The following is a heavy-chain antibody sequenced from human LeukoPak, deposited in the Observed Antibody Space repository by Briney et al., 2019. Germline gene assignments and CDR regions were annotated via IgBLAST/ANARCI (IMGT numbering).Heavy chain of an antibody. CDR3: ARVYDSSGFYGHNDAFDI. V-gene: IGHV4-39*01. J-gene: IGHJ3*02. D-gene: IGHD3-22*01. CDR2: IYYSGST. Sequence: SETLSLTCISGGSISSSSYYWGWIRQPPGKGLEWIGSIYYSGSTYYNPSLKSRVTISVDTSKNQFSLKLSSVTAADTAVYYCARVYDSSGFYGHNDAFDIWGQGTMVTVSS. CDR1: GGSISSSSYY.